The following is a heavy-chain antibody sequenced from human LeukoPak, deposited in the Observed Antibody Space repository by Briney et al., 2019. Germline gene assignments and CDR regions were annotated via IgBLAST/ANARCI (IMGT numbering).Heavy chain of an antibody. Sequence: PSETLSLTCTVSGGSISSYYWSWIRQPPGKGLEWIGYIYYSGSTNYNPSLKSRVTVSVDTSKNQFSLKLSSVTAADTAVYYCARDNWNYGSSMDVWGQGTTVTVSS. V-gene: IGHV4-59*01. CDR1: GGSISSYY. CDR3: ARDNWNYGSSMDV. J-gene: IGHJ6*02. CDR2: IYYSGST. D-gene: IGHD1-7*01.